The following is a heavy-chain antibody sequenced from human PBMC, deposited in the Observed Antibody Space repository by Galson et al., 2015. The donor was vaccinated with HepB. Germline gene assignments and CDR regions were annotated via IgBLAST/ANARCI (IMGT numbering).Heavy chain of an antibody. V-gene: IGHV1-69*10. CDR1: GGTFGSYG. CDR3: ARDGGSGYYNWFAP. CDR2: IIPILDIA. Sequence: KASDKASGGTFGSYGISWVRQAPGQGLEWMGGIIPILDIANYARKFQGRDTITADKSTSTAYMELRSLRSEDTAVYFCARDGGSGYYNWFAPWGQGTLVTVSS. J-gene: IGHJ5*02. D-gene: IGHD6-19*01.